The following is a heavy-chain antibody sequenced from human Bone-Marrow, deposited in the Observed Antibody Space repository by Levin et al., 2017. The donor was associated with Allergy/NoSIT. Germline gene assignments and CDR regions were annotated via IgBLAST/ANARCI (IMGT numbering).Heavy chain of an antibody. D-gene: IGHD3-10*01. V-gene: IGHV3-23*01. CDR3: ARKYYYRSGSHYYDGFDF. J-gene: IGHJ3*01. CDR1: GFTFSSYA. CDR2: ISGSADSS. Sequence: QSGGSLRLSCAASGFTFSSYAMSWVRQAPGKGLDWLSAISGSADSSAYAGSVRGRFTISRDTSKNILFLQMNDLGAEDTAVYYCARKYYYRSGSHYYDGFDFWGQGTMVTVSS.